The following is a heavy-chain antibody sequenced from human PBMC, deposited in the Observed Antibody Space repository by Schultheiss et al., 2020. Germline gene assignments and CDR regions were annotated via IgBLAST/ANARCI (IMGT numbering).Heavy chain of an antibody. CDR3: ARDQGRYYDSSGYYLGPKKYYYYGMDV. J-gene: IGHJ6*02. Sequence: SETLSLTCTVSGGSISSYYWSWIRQPPGKGLEWIGYIYYSGSTNYNPSLKSRVTISVDTSKNQFSLKLSSVTAADTAVYYCARDQGRYYDSSGYYLGPKKYYYYGMDVWGQGTPVTVSS. D-gene: IGHD3-22*01. V-gene: IGHV4-59*01. CDR2: IYYSGST. CDR1: GGSISSYY.